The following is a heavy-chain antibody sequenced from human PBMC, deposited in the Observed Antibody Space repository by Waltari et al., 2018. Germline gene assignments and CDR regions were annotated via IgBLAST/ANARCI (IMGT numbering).Heavy chain of an antibody. CDR1: GGSISSGSYY. CDR2: IYTSGSN. V-gene: IGHV4-61*02. Sequence: QVQLQESGPGLVKPSQTLSLTCTVSGGSISSGSYYWSWIRQPAGKGLGGIGRIYTSGSNTYNPHLKSLVTISVDTSKNQFSLKLSSVTAADTAVYYCARNYGSGSYLANWFDPWGQGTLVTVSS. CDR3: ARNYGSGSYLANWFDP. J-gene: IGHJ5*02. D-gene: IGHD3-10*01.